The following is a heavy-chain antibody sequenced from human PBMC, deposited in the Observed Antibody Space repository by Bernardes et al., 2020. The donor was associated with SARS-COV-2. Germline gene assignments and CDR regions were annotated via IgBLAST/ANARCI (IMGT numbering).Heavy chain of an antibody. Sequence: TLSLTCAVSGGSISSGGYSWSWIRQPPGKGLEWIGYIYHSGSTYYNPSLKSRVTISVDRSKNQFSLKLSSVTAADTAVYYCAATTYYYDSSFDYWGQGTLVTVSS. CDR2: IYHSGST. V-gene: IGHV4-30-2*01. D-gene: IGHD3-22*01. J-gene: IGHJ4*02. CDR3: AATTYYYDSSFDY. CDR1: GGSISSGGYS.